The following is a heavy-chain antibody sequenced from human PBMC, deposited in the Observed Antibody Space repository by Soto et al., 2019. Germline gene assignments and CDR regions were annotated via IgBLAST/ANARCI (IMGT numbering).Heavy chain of an antibody. V-gene: IGHV1-2*02. CDR2: INPNSGGT. CDR3: ARDLTVWGNPVDY. J-gene: IGHJ4*02. CDR1: GYTFTGYY. D-gene: IGHD3-16*01. Sequence: ASVKVSCKASGYTFTGYYMHWVRQAPGQGLEWMGWINPNSGGTNYAQKFQGRVTMTRDTSINTAYMELSRLRSDDTAVYYCARDLTVWGNPVDYWGQGTLVTVSS.